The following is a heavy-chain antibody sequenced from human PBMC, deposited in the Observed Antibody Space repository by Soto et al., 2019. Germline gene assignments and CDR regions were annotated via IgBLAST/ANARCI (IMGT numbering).Heavy chain of an antibody. CDR1: GFTFSSYA. V-gene: IGHV3-23*01. D-gene: IGHD6-19*01. J-gene: IGHJ4*02. Sequence: EVQLLESGGGLVQPGGSLRLSCTASGFTFSSYAMSWVRQAPGKGLDWVSGISGVGGTTYHSDSVKGRFTISRDNSKNTLYLQINSLRAEDTAVYYCAKEGRKDSSGWYLDYWGQGTLVTVSS. CDR3: AKEGRKDSSGWYLDY. CDR2: ISGVGGTT.